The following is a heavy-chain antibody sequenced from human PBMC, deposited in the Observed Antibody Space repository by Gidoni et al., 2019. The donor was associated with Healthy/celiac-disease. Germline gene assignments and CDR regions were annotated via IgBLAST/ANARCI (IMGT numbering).Heavy chain of an antibody. CDR1: GYTFTRYA. D-gene: IGHD2-2*01. CDR3: ARATRLVVPAAMLNY. V-gene: IGHV1-3*05. CDR2: INAGNGNT. J-gene: IGHJ4*02. Sequence: VQPVQSGAGEKNPRASGNGSCKAPGYTFTRYAMHWVRQAPGQRLEWMGWINAGNGNTRYSQKFQGRVTITRDTSAGTDYMELSSLRSEDTAVYYCARATRLVVPAAMLNYWGQGTLVTVSS.